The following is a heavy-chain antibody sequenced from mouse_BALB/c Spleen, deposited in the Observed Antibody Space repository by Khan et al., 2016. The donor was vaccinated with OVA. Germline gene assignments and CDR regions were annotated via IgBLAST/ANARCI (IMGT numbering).Heavy chain of an antibody. Sequence: VQLQQSGAELVKPGASVKLSCKASGYTFTSYYMYWVKQRPGQGLEWIGEINPSNGGTNFNEKFKSKATLTVDKSSSTAYMQLSSLTSEDSAVYYCTRSGYGTFTYWGQGTLVTDSA. CDR3: TRSGYGTFTY. D-gene: IGHD2-1*01. CDR1: GYTFTSYY. J-gene: IGHJ3*01. V-gene: IGHV1S81*02. CDR2: INPSNGGT.